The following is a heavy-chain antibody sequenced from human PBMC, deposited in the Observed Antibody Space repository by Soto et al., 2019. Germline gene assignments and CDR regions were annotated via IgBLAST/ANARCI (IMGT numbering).Heavy chain of an antibody. J-gene: IGHJ6*02. CDR2: ISYDGTNK. Sequence: QVQLVESGGGEVQPGRSLTISCAASGFTFSTYGMHWVRQTPGKGMEWVAVISYDGTNKFYSDSVKGRFTTSRDNFKNTLTLQMNSLRADDTAVYSCAKDLQSYGDYGYYCYGMDVWVLGTRVTVSS. CDR1: GFTFSTYG. V-gene: IGHV3-30*18. CDR3: AKDLQSYGDYGYYCYGMDV. D-gene: IGHD4-17*01.